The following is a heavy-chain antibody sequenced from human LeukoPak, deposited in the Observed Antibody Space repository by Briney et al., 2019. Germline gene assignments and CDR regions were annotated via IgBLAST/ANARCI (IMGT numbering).Heavy chain of an antibody. D-gene: IGHD3-16*01. CDR2: LSSSGGGT. CDR3: AKHYADTSTYSYFDL. J-gene: IGHJ4*02. V-gene: IGHV3-23*01. Sequence: PGGSLTLSCVASGFGFSRNGTSWVRQTPGKGLQWISSLSSSGGGTYYADSVNGRFTISRDNSKNILYLHMNSLTVEDSAVYYCAKHYADTSTYSYFDLWGQGTLVTVSS. CDR1: GFGFSRNG.